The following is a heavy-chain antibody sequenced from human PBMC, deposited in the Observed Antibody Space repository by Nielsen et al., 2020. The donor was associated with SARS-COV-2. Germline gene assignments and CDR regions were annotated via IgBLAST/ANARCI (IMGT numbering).Heavy chain of an antibody. CDR3: DRVEIRLWYFDY. CDR2: IYYSGST. J-gene: IGHJ4*02. CDR1: GGSVSSGSYY. D-gene: IGHD2-21*01. Sequence: SETLSLTCTVSGGSVSSGSYYWSWIRQPPGKGLEWIGYIYYSGSTNYNPSLKSRVTISVDTSKNQFSLKLNSVTAADTAVYYCDRVEIRLWYFDYWGQGTLVTVSS. V-gene: IGHV4-61*01.